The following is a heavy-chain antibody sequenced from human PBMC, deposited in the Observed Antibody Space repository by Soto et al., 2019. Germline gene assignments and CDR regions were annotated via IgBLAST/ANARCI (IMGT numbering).Heavy chain of an antibody. CDR3: ARVGYEILTGYLPYYYFDY. V-gene: IGHV4-34*01. Sequence: PSETLSLTCAVYGGSFSDYYWSWIRQSPGKGLEWIGEIKHSGSTNYNPSLKSRVTVSVDTSRNQFSLKVNSVTAADTAVYYCARVGYEILTGYLPYYYFDYWGQGTLVTVSS. J-gene: IGHJ4*02. CDR1: GGSFSDYY. D-gene: IGHD3-9*01. CDR2: IKHSGST.